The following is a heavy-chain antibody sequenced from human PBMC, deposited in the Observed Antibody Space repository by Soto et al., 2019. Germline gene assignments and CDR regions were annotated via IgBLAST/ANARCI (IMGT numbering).Heavy chain of an antibody. V-gene: IGHV3-11*01. CDR3: AGDSYYYGSAF. D-gene: IGHD3-10*01. Sequence: GGSLRLSCAASGFRFSDHYMTWIRQAPGKGLEWVSKISGGGTTIYYADSVKGRFTVSRDNAKNCLYLQMNRLRAKDTAVYYCAGDSYYYGSAFWGQGTVVTVSS. CDR1: GFRFSDHY. CDR2: ISGGGTTI. J-gene: IGHJ4*02.